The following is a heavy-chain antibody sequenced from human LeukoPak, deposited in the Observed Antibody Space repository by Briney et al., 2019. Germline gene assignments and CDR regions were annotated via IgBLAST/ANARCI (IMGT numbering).Heavy chain of an antibody. D-gene: IGHD3-10*01. V-gene: IGHV3-30*18. CDR2: ISYDGSNK. CDR3: AKAKTYSYGSGDMDV. CDR1: GFTFSSYG. J-gene: IGHJ6*02. Sequence: GRSLRLSCAASGFTFSSYGMHWVRQAPGKGLEWVAVISYDGSNKYYADSVKGRFTISRDNSKNTLYLQMNSLRAEDTAVYYCAKAKTYSYGSGDMDVGGQGTTVTVS.